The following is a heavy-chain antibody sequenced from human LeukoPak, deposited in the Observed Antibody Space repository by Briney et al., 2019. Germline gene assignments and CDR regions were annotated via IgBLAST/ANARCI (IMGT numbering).Heavy chain of an antibody. D-gene: IGHD5-18*01. J-gene: IGHJ4*02. CDR3: ARAGSYGFWFDY. V-gene: IGHV4-59*01. CDR1: GGSISSYY. CDR2: ICYSGST. Sequence: KPSETLSLTCTVSGGSISSYYWSWTRQPPGKGLEWIGYICYSGSTNYNPSLKSRVTISVDTSKNQFSLKLSSVTAADTAVYYCARAGSYGFWFDYWGQGTLVTVSS.